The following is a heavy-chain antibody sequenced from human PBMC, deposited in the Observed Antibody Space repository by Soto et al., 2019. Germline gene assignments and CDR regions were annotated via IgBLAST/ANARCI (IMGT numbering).Heavy chain of an antibody. CDR3: ARAQIYGSSTSCYKGNYYYYGMDV. CDR2: IIPIFGTA. CDR1: GGTFSSYA. Sequence: QVQLVQSGAEVKKPGSSVKVSCKASGGTFSSYAISWVRQAPGQGLEWMGGIIPIFGTANYAQKFQGRVTITADKSTSTDYMELSSLRSEDTAVYYCARAQIYGSSTSCYKGNYYYYGMDVWGQGTTVTVSS. D-gene: IGHD2-2*02. V-gene: IGHV1-69*06. J-gene: IGHJ6*02.